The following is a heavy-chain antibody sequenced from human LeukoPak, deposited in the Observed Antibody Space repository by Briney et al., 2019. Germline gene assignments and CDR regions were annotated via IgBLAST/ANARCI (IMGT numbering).Heavy chain of an antibody. D-gene: IGHD1-26*01. Sequence: PSETLSLTCTVSGYSISSGYYWGWIRPPPGKGREGIGSIYHSGSTYYNPSLKSRVTISVDTSKNQFSLKLSSVTAADTAVYYCAGIIVGATSYDYWGQGTLVTVSS. CDR2: IYHSGST. V-gene: IGHV4-38-2*02. J-gene: IGHJ4*02. CDR3: AGIIVGATSYDY. CDR1: GYSISSGYY.